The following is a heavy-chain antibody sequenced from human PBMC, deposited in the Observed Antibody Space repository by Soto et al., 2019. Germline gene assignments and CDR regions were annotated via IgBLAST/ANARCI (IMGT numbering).Heavy chain of an antibody. D-gene: IGHD3-3*01. J-gene: IGHJ4*02. Sequence: QVQLQESGPGLVKPSQTLSLTCTVSGGSISSGDYYWSWIRQPPGKGLEWIGYIYYSGSTYYNPSLKSRLTISVDTSKNQFSLKLSSVTAADTAVYYCAREAVREVITLDYWGQGTLVPVSS. V-gene: IGHV4-30-4*01. CDR2: IYYSGST. CDR1: GGSISSGDYY. CDR3: AREAVREVITLDY.